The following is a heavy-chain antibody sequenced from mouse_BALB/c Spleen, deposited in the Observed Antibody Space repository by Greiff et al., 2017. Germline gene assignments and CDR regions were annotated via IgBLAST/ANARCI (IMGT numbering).Heavy chain of an antibody. V-gene: IGHV1-87*01. CDR3: ARCYYDYDAFDY. J-gene: IGHJ2*01. CDR1: GYTFTSYW. D-gene: IGHD2-4*01. CDR2: IYPGDGDT. Sequence: QVQLKESGAELARPGASVKLSCKASGYTFTSYWMQWVKQRPGQGLEWIGAIYPGDGDTRYTQKFKGKATLTADKSSSTAYMQLSSLASEDSAVYYCARCYYDYDAFDYWGQGTTLTVSS.